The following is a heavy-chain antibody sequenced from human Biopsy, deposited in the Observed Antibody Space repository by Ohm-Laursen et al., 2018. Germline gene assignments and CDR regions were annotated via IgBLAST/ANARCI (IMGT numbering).Heavy chain of an antibody. CDR1: DGSINSYY. D-gene: IGHD5-18*01. J-gene: IGHJ4*02. V-gene: IGHV4-59*01. CDR3: ARGSSYGYDFDY. Sequence: TLSLTCSVSDGSINSYYWNWIRQPPGKRLEWIGNIYYSGSTNFNPSLKSRVTISVDTSKNQFSLKLSSVTAADTAVYFCARGSSYGYDFDYWGQGTLVAVSS. CDR2: IYYSGST.